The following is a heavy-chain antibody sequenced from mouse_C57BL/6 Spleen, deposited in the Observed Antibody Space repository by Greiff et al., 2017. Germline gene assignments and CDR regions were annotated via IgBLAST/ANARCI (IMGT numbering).Heavy chain of an antibody. CDR3: TECDDGYYGWFAY. CDR2: IDPENGDT. Sequence: EVKLQESGAELVRPGASVKLSCTASGFNFKDDYMHWVKQRPEQGLEWIGWIDPENGDTEYASKFQGKATITADTSSNTAYLQLSSLTSEDTAVYYGTECDDGYYGWFAYWGQGTLVTVSA. J-gene: IGHJ3*01. V-gene: IGHV14-4*01. CDR1: GFNFKDDY. D-gene: IGHD2-3*01.